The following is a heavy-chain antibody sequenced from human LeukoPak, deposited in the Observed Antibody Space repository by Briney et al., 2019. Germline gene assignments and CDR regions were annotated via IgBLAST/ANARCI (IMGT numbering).Heavy chain of an antibody. J-gene: IGHJ4*02. V-gene: IGHV4-34*01. CDR1: GGSISGYY. D-gene: IGHD3-10*01. CDR3: ARARPSITMVRERSRFDH. Sequence: SEPLSLTCAVYGGSISGYYWSWLRQPPGKGLEWIGEINHSGSTNYNPSLKSRVTISVDTSKNQFSLKLSSVTAADTAVYYCARARPSITMVRERSRFDHWGQGTLVTVSS. CDR2: INHSGST.